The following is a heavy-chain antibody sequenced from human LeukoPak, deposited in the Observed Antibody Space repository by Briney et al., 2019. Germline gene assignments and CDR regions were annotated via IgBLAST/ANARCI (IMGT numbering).Heavy chain of an antibody. V-gene: IGHV3-33*06. CDR3: AKDAQRGFDYSNSLEY. CDR2: IWSDGTNQ. D-gene: IGHD4-11*01. J-gene: IGHJ4*02. CDR1: QFRFPFSHYG. Sequence: GKSLTLSCVASQFRFPFSHYGMHWVRQAPGRGLEWVVVIWSDGTNQYYADSVKGRFTISRDNSKNTVYLQMNSLRAEDTAVYFCAKDAQRGFDYSNSLEYWGQGTLVTVSS.